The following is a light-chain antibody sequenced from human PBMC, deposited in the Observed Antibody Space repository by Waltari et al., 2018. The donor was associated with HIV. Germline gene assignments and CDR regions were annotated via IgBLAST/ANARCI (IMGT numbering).Light chain of an antibody. CDR3: AAWDDGLNGVI. CDR2: NDD. CDR1: DSNIGRHA. Sequence: QSVLTQSPSVSEAPGQSVTISCSGSDSNIGRHAVTWDQQFPGKPPRLLVYNDDLILAGVSDRLSASKSGTSASLAINDLQSEHESHYYCAAWDDGLNGVIFGRGTKVTVL. J-gene: IGLJ6*01. V-gene: IGLV1-36*01.